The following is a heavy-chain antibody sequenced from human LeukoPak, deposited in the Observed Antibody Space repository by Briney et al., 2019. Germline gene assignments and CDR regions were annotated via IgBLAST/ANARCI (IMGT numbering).Heavy chain of an antibody. CDR1: GYSFTSYW. J-gene: IGHJ4*02. V-gene: IGHV5-51*01. D-gene: IGHD3-22*01. CDR3: ARGPSYDSSGYYFDY. Sequence: GESLKTSWKGSGYSFTSYWIGLVRQMPGKGLEWMGIIYLGDSDTRYSPSFQGQVTISADKSISTAYLQWSSLKASDTAMYYCARGPSYDSSGYYFDYWGQGTLVTVSS. CDR2: IYLGDSDT.